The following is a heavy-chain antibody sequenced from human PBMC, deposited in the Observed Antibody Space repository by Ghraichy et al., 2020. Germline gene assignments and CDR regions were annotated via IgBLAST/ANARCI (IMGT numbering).Heavy chain of an antibody. V-gene: IGHV4-59*01. CDR3: ARDVVPSATKYGLDV. Sequence: SETLSLTCTVSGGSISSYYWNWIRQPPGKGLEWIGYIYYSGSTNYNSSLKSRVTISVDPSKNQFSLKLSSVTAADTAVYYCARDVVPSATKYGLDVWCQGTTVTVSS. J-gene: IGHJ6*02. CDR2: IYYSGST. D-gene: IGHD2-2*01. CDR1: GGSISSYY.